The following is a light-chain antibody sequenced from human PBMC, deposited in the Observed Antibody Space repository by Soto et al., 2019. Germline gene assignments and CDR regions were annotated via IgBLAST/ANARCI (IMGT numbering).Light chain of an antibody. CDR2: GAS. V-gene: IGKV3-15*01. Sequence: MTRTPESLSDSPGERATLSCMASQSVSSNLAWYQQKLGQAPRLLIYGASTRATGISAKFSGSGSGTEFTLTISSLQSEDFAIYYCQQYNNWPRTFGQGTKVAIK. J-gene: IGKJ1*01. CDR3: QQYNNWPRT. CDR1: QSVSSN.